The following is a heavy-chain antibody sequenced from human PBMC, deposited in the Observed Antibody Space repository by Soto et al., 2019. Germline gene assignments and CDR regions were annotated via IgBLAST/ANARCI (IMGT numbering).Heavy chain of an antibody. CDR2: IYWDDDK. D-gene: IGHD3-3*01. CDR3: AHKSYYDFWSGSENWFDP. CDR1: GFSLSTSGVG. J-gene: IGHJ5*02. Sequence: SGPTLVNPTQTLTLTCTFSGFSLSTSGVGVGWIRQPPGKALEWLALIYWDDDKRYSPSLKSRLTITKDTSKNQVVLTMTNMDPVDTATYYCAHKSYYDFWSGSENWFDPWGQGTLVTVSS. V-gene: IGHV2-5*02.